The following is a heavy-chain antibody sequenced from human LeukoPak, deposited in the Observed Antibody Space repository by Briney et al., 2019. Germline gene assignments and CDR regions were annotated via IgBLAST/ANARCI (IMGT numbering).Heavy chain of an antibody. Sequence: GGSLRLSCAASGFTVSSNYMSWVRQAPGKGLEWVSVIYSGGSTYYADSVKGRFTISRDNSKNTLYLQMNSLRAEDTAVYYCARERGYTYNFDYWGQGTLVTVSS. V-gene: IGHV3-53*01. D-gene: IGHD5-18*01. J-gene: IGHJ4*02. CDR3: ARERGYTYNFDY. CDR2: IYSGGST. CDR1: GFTVSSNY.